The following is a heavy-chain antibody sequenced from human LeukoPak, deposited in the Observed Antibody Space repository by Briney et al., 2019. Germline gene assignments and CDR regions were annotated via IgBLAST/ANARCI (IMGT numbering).Heavy chain of an antibody. CDR2: ISYDGSNK. J-gene: IGHJ4*02. CDR3: ARDPGRGQWPPYDY. CDR1: GFTFSSYA. V-gene: IGHV3-30*04. Sequence: GGSLRLSCAASGFTFSSYAMHWVRQAPGKGLEWVAVISYDGSNKYYADSVKGRFTISRDNSKNTLYLQMNSLRAEDTAVYYCARDPGRGQWPPYDYWGQGTLVTVSS. D-gene: IGHD6-19*01.